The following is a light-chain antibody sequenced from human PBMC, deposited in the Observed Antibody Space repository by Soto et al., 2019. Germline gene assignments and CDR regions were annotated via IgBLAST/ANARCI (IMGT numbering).Light chain of an antibody. CDR1: QDIGNS. Sequence: DIQMAQSPSSLSASVGDTVTLTCRASQDIGNSLAWLQQKPGRAPKSLISSVSSLQSGVPSRFSGSRYGADFTLTISNLQPEDFATYYCQQYQTYPLTFGGWTKVEIK. CDR3: QQYQTYPLT. J-gene: IGKJ4*02. CDR2: SVS. V-gene: IGKV1-16*01.